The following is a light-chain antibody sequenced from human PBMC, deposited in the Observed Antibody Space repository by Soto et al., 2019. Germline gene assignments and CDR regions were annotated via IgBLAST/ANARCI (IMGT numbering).Light chain of an antibody. J-gene: IGKJ5*01. V-gene: IGKV3-15*01. CDR2: GAS. CDR3: QQYKNWPL. CDR1: QSVSSSY. Sequence: EIALTQSPGTLSLSPGERATLPCRASQSVSSSYLAWYQQKPGQAPRLLIYGASTRATGIPARFSGSGFGTEFTLTISSLQSEDFAVYYCQQYKNWPLFGQGTRLEIK.